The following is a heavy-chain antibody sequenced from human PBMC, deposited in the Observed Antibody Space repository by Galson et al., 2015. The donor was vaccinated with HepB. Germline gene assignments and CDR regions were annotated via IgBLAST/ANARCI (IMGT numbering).Heavy chain of an antibody. D-gene: IGHD3-16*01. CDR3: ARGWGAYDY. CDR2: ISYDGSNK. Sequence: SLRLSCAASGFTFSSYAMHWVRQAPGKGLEWVAVISYDGSNKYYADSVKGRFTISRDNSKNTLYLQMNSLRAEDTAVYYCARGWGAYDYWGQGTLVTVSS. J-gene: IGHJ4*02. V-gene: IGHV3-30*04. CDR1: GFTFSSYA.